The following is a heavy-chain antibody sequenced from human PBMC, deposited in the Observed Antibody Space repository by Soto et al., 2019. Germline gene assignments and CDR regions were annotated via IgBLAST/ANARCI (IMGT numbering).Heavy chain of an antibody. CDR3: AFPATADFDY. CDR2: IYHSGTT. D-gene: IGHD6-13*01. CDR1: GGSISSTNW. V-gene: IGHV4-4*02. J-gene: IGHJ4*02. Sequence: QVQLQESGPGLVKPSGTLSLTCAVSGGSISSTNWWTWVRQSPGRGLEWIGEIYHSGTTNHSPSLKSRVNIAVDMSTNHLSLTLISVTAADTAVYYCAFPATADFDYWGKGILVTVSS.